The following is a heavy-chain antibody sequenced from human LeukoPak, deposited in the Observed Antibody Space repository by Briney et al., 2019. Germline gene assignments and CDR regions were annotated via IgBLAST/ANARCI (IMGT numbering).Heavy chain of an antibody. CDR3: ARQQRIRHCSEGVCTEGYYFDY. J-gene: IGHJ4*02. V-gene: IGHV3-23*01. CDR1: GFAFNMFA. D-gene: IGHD2-15*01. CDR2: LSRWCSTT. Sequence: GGSLRLSCAGTGFAFNMFAIDWVRQAPGKGLEWVSGLSRWCSTTNYADSVKGRFTISRDKSHNSVFLQLNSLRPEDTAVYYCARQQRIRHCSEGVCTEGYYFDYWGQGTLVTVFS.